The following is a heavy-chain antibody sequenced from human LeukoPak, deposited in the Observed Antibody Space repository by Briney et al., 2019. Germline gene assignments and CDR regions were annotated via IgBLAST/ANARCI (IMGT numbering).Heavy chain of an antibody. CDR3: ALQQLWTFYNWFDP. CDR1: GYTFTSYD. CDR2: INPSGGSA. V-gene: IGHV1-46*01. D-gene: IGHD6-13*01. J-gene: IGHJ5*02. Sequence: ASVKVSCKASGYTFTSYDINWVRQATGQGLEWMGIINPSGGSASYAQKFQGRVTMTRDTSTSTVYMELSSLRSEDTAVYYCALQQLWTFYNWFDPWGQGTLVTVSS.